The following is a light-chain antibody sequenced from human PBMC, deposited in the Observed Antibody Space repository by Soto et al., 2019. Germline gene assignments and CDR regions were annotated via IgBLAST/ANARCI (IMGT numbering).Light chain of an antibody. Sequence: SYELTQPPSVSVSPGQTASITCSGDKLGGKFAYWYQQKPGQSPVLVIYEDSKRPSGITERFSGSNPGNTATLTISGTQDIDEADYCCQAWDSSSVVFGGGTKLTVL. CDR1: KLGGKF. J-gene: IGLJ2*01. CDR3: QAWDSSSVV. V-gene: IGLV3-1*01. CDR2: EDS.